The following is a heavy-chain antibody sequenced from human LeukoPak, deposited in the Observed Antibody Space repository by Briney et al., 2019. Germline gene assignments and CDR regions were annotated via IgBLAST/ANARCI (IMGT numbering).Heavy chain of an antibody. CDR1: GYTLTELS. CDR2: FGPEDGET. D-gene: IGHD1-26*01. J-gene: IGHJ3*02. Sequence: VASVKVSCKVSGYTLTELSMHWVRQAPGKGLEWMGGFGPEDGETIYPQKFQGRVNMTEDTSTDTAYMELGSLRSGDTAVYYCATPSGSYAGDAFDIWGQGTMVTVSS. V-gene: IGHV1-24*01. CDR3: ATPSGSYAGDAFDI.